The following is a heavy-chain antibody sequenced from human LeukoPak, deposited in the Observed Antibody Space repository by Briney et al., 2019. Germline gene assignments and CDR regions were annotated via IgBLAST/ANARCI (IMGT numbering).Heavy chain of an antibody. Sequence: PSETLSLTCTVSGGSISSYYWSWIRQPPGKGLEWIGYIYTSGSINYNPSLKSRVTISVDTSKNQFSLKLSSVTAADTAVYHCARLTGCGGDCYAGHWFDPWGQGTLVTVSS. D-gene: IGHD2-21*02. CDR3: ARLTGCGGDCYAGHWFDP. V-gene: IGHV4-4*09. J-gene: IGHJ5*02. CDR2: IYTSGSI. CDR1: GGSISSYY.